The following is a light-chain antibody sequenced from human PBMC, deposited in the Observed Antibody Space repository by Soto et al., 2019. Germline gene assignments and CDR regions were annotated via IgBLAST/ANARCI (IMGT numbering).Light chain of an antibody. J-gene: IGKJ1*01. CDR3: LQDFIYPRT. CDR2: AAS. CDR1: QGIRNE. V-gene: IGKV1-6*02. Sequence: IQMTQSPSSRSASAGERVTISCRASQGIRNEVGWYQHKPGEAPKLLIYAASTLQSGVPPRFSGSGSGTDFTLTISSLQPEDFATYYCLQDFIYPRTFGQGTKVDIK.